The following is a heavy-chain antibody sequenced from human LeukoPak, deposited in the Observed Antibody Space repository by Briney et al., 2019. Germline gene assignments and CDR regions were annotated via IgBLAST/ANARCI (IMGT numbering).Heavy chain of an antibody. CDR1: GYTFTSYD. J-gene: IGHJ5*02. V-gene: IGHV1-8*01. D-gene: IGHD3-10*01. Sequence: ASVKVSCKASGYTFTSYDINWVRQATGQGLEWMGWMNPNSGNTGYAQKFQGRVTMTRNTSISTAYMELSSLRSEDTAVYYCARARVWVRGVIHFRHRTGPFDPWGQGTLVTVSS. CDR2: MNPNSGNT. CDR3: ARARVWVRGVIHFRHRTGPFDP.